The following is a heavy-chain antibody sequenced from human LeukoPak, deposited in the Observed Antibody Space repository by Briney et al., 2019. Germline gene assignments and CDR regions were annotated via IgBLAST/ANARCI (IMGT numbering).Heavy chain of an antibody. CDR1: GYIFTSYW. V-gene: IGHV3-30*19. J-gene: IGHJ4*02. CDR2: ISYDGSSK. CDR3: ARDTNSGYDEDYFDY. D-gene: IGHD5-12*01. Sequence: GESLKISCKGSGYIFTSYWIGWVRQAPGKGLEWVAVISYDGSSKYYADSVKGRFTISRDNSKNTLYLQMNSLRAEDTAVYYCARDTNSGYDEDYFDYWGQGTLVTVSS.